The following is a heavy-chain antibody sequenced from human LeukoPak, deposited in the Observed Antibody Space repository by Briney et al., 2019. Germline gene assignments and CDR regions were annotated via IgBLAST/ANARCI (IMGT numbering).Heavy chain of an antibody. CDR2: ISRSGGST. V-gene: IGHV3-23*01. J-gene: IGHJ4*02. CDR3: AKGIQWELPIDY. Sequence: PGGSLRLSCAASGFTFSSYAMTWVRQASGKGLEWVSAISRSGGSTYYADSVKGRFTISRDSSKNTLYLQVNSLRAEDTAVYYCAKGIQWELPIDYWGQGTLVTVSS. D-gene: IGHD4-23*01. CDR1: GFTFSSYA.